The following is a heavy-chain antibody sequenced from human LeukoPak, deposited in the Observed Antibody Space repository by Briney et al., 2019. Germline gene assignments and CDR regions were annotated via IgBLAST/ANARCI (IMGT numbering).Heavy chain of an antibody. CDR1: GGTFSSYA. J-gene: IGHJ4*02. D-gene: IGHD3-9*01. CDR2: IIPIFGTA. CDR3: AGPIMGRYFDWSLLFDY. Sequence: SVKVSCKASGGTFSSYAISWVRQAPGQGLEWMGGIIPIFGTANYAQKFQGRVTITADESTSTAYMELSSLRSEDTAVYYCAGPIMGRYFDWSLLFDYWGQGTLVTVSS. V-gene: IGHV1-69*01.